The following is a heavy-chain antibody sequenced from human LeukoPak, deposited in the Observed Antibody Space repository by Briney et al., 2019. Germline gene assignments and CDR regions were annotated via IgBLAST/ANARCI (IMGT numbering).Heavy chain of an antibody. V-gene: IGHV3-7*01. D-gene: IGHD3-3*01. Sequence: GGSLRLSCAASGFTFGNFWMSWVRQPPGTGLEWVANINQDGRQIYFVDSMKGRFTISRDNAKNSLYLHMNSLSAEDAAVYYCTRDGQARYDYYSDYWGQGTLVTVSS. CDR1: GFTFGNFW. CDR3: TRDGQARYDYYSDY. CDR2: INQDGRQI. J-gene: IGHJ4*02.